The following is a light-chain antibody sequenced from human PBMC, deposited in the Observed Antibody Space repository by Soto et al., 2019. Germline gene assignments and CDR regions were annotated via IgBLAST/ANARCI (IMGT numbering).Light chain of an antibody. CDR2: GAS. CDR1: QSVSSSY. V-gene: IGKV3-20*01. CDR3: QQYCSSPRYT. Sequence: EIVLTQSPGTLSLSPGERATLSCRASQSVSSSYLAWYQQKPGEAPRLLIYGASSRATGIPDRFSGSGSGTDFTLTNSRLEPEDFAAYYCQQYCSSPRYTFGQGTKLEIK. J-gene: IGKJ2*01.